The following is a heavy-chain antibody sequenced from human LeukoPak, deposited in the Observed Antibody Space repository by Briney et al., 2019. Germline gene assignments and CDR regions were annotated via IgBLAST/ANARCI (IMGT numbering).Heavy chain of an antibody. V-gene: IGHV3-33*06. CDR1: GIIFSDFG. Sequence: PGGSLRLSCVASGIIFSDFGMHWVRQAPGKGLEWMAIIWYDGSNKYYADSVKGRFTISRDNSQNTMYLQMNSLRAEDTAVYYCAKATCSGAICFSNSRDAFDMWGQGTMVTVSS. CDR2: IWYDGSNK. J-gene: IGHJ3*02. D-gene: IGHD2-15*01. CDR3: AKATCSGAICFSNSRDAFDM.